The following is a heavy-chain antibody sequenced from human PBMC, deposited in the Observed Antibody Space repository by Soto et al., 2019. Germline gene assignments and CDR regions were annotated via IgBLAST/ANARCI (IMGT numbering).Heavy chain of an antibody. CDR3: AGFDWSNYYGMDV. Sequence: QLQLQESGPGLVKPSETLSLTCTVSGGSISSSSYYWGWIRQPPGKGLEWIGSIYYSGSTYYNPSLKSRVTISVDTSKNQFSLKLSSVTAADTAVYYCAGFDWSNYYGMDVWGQGTTVTVSS. V-gene: IGHV4-39*01. CDR2: IYYSGST. CDR1: GGSISSSSYY. D-gene: IGHD3-9*01. J-gene: IGHJ6*02.